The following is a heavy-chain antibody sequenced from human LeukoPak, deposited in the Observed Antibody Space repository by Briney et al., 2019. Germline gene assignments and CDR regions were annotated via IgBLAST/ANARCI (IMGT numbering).Heavy chain of an antibody. V-gene: IGHV3-74*01. CDR1: GFTFSSYA. Sequence: PGGSLRLSCAASGFTFSSYAMSWVRQAPGKGLVWVSRINSDGSSTSYADSVKGRFTVSRDNAKNTLYLQMNSLRAEDTAVYYCARATGSYYSLGYWGLGTLVTVSS. CDR2: INSDGSST. J-gene: IGHJ4*02. D-gene: IGHD1-26*01. CDR3: ARATGSYYSLGY.